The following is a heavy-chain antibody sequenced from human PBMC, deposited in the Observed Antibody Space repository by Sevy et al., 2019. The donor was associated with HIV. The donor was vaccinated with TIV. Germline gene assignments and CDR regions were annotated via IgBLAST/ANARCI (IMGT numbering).Heavy chain of an antibody. D-gene: IGHD3-3*01. CDR1: GFTFNNYE. CDR2: ISGSTSVI. V-gene: IGHV3-48*03. CDR3: ARGPSWSDYYFDY. J-gene: IGHJ4*02. Sequence: GGSLRLSCAASGFTFNNYEMNWVRQAPGKGLEWVSYISGSTSVIYYADSVKGRFTIARNNAKNSLSLQMNSLRADDTDVYYCARGPSWSDYYFDYWGQGALVTVSS.